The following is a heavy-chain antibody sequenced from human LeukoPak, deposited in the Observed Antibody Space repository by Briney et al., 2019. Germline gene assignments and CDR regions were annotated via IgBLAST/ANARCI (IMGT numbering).Heavy chain of an antibody. V-gene: IGHV1-18*01. Sequence: ASVKVSCKASGYTFTSYGISWVRQAPGQGLEWMGWISAYNGNTNYAQKLQGRVTMTTDTSTSTAYMELRSLRSDDTAVYYCARDPGYRSSTSCYKGFDPWGQGTLVTVSS. CDR3: ARDPGYRSSTSCYKGFDP. D-gene: IGHD2-2*02. CDR2: ISAYNGNT. CDR1: GYTFTSYG. J-gene: IGHJ5*02.